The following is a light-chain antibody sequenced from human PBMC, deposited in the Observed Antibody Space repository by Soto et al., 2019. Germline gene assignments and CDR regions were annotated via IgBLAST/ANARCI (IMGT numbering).Light chain of an antibody. J-gene: IGKJ4*01. CDR2: GAS. CDR1: QSVSSN. CDR3: QQYNNWPLT. V-gene: IGKV3-15*01. Sequence: ETVMTQSPATLSVSPGERATLSCRASQSVSSNLAWYQQKPGQAPRLLIYGASTWATGLPARFSGSGSGTEFPLTISSLQSEDFAVYYCQQYNNWPLTFGGGTKVEIK.